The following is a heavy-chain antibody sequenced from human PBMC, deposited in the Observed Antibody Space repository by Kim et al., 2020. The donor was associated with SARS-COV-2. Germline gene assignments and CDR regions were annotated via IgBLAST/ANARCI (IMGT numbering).Heavy chain of an antibody. CDR3: ARGAHAVTHYLYYYYYYGMDV. Sequence: SVKVSCKASGGTFSSYAISWVRQAPGQGLEWMGGIIPIFGTANYAQKFQGRVTITADESTSTAYMELSSLRSEDTAVYYCARGAHAVTHYLYYYYYYGMDVWGQGTTVTVSS. J-gene: IGHJ6*02. D-gene: IGHD4-4*01. V-gene: IGHV1-69*13. CDR2: IIPIFGTA. CDR1: GGTFSSYA.